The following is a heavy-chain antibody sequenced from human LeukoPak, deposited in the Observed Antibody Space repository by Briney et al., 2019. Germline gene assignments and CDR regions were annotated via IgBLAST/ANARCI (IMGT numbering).Heavy chain of an antibody. CDR3: ALYRSSRDYYYYYMDV. J-gene: IGHJ6*03. V-gene: IGHV4-59*01. CDR1: GGSISSYY. CDR2: IYYSGST. Sequence: SETLSPTCTVSGGSISSYYWSWIRQPPGKGLEWIGYIYYSGSTNYNPSLQSRVTISVDTSKNQFSLRLRSVTAADTAVYYCALYRSSRDYYYYYMDVWGKGTTVTVSS. D-gene: IGHD6-13*01.